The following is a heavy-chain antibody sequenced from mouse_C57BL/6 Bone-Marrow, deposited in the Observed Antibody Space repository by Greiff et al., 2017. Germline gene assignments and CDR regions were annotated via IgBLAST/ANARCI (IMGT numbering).Heavy chain of an antibody. V-gene: IGHV1-85*01. CDR1: GYTFTSYD. CDR3: ARLEVDGSSGDWYFDG. J-gene: IGHJ1*03. Sequence: QVQLQQSGPELVKPGASVKLSCKASGYTFTSYDINWVKQRPGQGLEWIGWIYPRDGSTKYNEKFKGKATLTVATSSSTAYMELHSLTSEDSAVYFCARLEVDGSSGDWYFDGWGTGTTVTVSS. CDR2: IYPRDGST. D-gene: IGHD1-1*01.